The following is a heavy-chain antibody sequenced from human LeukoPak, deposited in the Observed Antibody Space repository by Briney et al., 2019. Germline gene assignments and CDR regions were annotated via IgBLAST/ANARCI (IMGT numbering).Heavy chain of an antibody. CDR1: GFTFRSYW. CDR2: IRQDESDK. D-gene: IGHD4-17*01. Sequence: GGSLRLSCVASGFTFRSYWMTWARQAPGKGLEWVANIRQDESDKYYVDSVKGRFTISRDNAKNSLYLQMNSLRAEDTAVYYCARTTHDSGGYWGQGTLVTVSS. V-gene: IGHV3-7*04. CDR3: ARTTHDSGGY. J-gene: IGHJ4*02.